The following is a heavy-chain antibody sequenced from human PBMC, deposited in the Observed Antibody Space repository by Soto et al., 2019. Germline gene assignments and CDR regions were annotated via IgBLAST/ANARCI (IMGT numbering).Heavy chain of an antibody. CDR3: ARSTGLHTYPDY. CDR1: GFSFSTYG. J-gene: IGHJ4*02. V-gene: IGHV3-33*01. CDR2: MWADGNNI. D-gene: IGHD3-9*01. Sequence: QVQLVESGGDVVQPGRSLRLSCVASGFSFSTYGMHWVRQAPGKGLEWVAVMWADGNNIFYADSVKGRFTNCRDNSISMLYPHMNSLRAEDTAVYYCARSTGLHTYPDYWGQGTLLTVSS.